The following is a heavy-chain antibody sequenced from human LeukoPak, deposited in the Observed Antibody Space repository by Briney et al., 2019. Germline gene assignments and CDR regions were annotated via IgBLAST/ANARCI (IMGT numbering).Heavy chain of an antibody. D-gene: IGHD2-2*01. Sequence: PSETLSLTCAVSGGSISSSSYYWGWIRQPPGKGLEWIGSIYYSGSTYYNPSLKSRVTISVDTSKNQFSLKLSSVTAADTAVYYCARHRSTSPYYFDYWGQGTLVTVSS. V-gene: IGHV4-39*01. CDR2: IYYSGST. J-gene: IGHJ4*02. CDR3: ARHRSTSPYYFDY. CDR1: GGSISSSSYY.